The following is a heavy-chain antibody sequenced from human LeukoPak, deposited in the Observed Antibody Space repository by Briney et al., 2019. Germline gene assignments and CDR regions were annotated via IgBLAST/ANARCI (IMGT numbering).Heavy chain of an antibody. D-gene: IGHD3-22*01. CDR3: ARDFHRRLYDSSGYYPY. Sequence: GGSLRLSCAASGFTFSNYAMSWVRQAPGKGLECVSYISSSSTTIYYADSVKGRFTISRDNAKNSLYLQMNSLRAEDTAVYYCARDFHRRLYDSSGYYPYWGQGTLVTVSS. V-gene: IGHV3-48*01. CDR2: ISSSSTTI. CDR1: GFTFSNYA. J-gene: IGHJ4*02.